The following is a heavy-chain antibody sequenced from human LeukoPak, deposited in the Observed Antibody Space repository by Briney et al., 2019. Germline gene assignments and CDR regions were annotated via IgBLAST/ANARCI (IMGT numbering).Heavy chain of an antibody. CDR3: ARGAGYCSSTSCYKENIGY. J-gene: IGHJ4*02. Sequence: PGGSLRLSCAASGFTFSSYGMHWVRQAPGKGLEWVAVIWYDGSNKYYADSVKGRFTISRDNSKNTLYLQMNSLRAEDTAVYYCARGAGYCSSTSCYKENIGYWGQGTLVTVSS. V-gene: IGHV3-33*01. D-gene: IGHD2-2*02. CDR1: GFTFSSYG. CDR2: IWYDGSNK.